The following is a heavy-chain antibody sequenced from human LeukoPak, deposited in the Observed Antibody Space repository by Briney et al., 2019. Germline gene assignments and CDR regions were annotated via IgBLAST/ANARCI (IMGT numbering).Heavy chain of an antibody. D-gene: IGHD4-11*01. V-gene: IGHV1-8*02. Sequence: VASVKVSCKASGYTFTSYDINWVRQATGQGLEWMGWMNPNSGNTGYAQKFQGRVTMTEDTSTDTAYMELSSLRSEDTAVYYCATVTYSNYGYAFDIWGQGTMVTVSS. CDR2: MNPNSGNT. CDR3: ATVTYSNYGYAFDI. J-gene: IGHJ3*02. CDR1: GYTFTSYD.